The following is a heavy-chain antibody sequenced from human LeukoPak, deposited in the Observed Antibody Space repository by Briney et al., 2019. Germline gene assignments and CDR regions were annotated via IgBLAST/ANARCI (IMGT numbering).Heavy chain of an antibody. V-gene: IGHV1-69*04. D-gene: IGHD3-3*01. Sequence: GASVKVSCKPSGGTFSSYAISWVRQSPGQALEWMGRILPIIHIPDNAQKFQARVTITAATSTTTAYLELGSLRSEDPPGCYCAKETEDDSIFRMVVVPPDYSGEGALVTVSS. CDR3: AKETEDDSIFRMVVVPPDY. J-gene: IGHJ4*02. CDR1: GGTFSSYA. CDR2: ILPIIHIP.